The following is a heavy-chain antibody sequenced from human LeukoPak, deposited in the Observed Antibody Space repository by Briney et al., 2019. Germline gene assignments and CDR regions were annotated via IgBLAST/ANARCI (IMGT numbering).Heavy chain of an antibody. CDR2: ISYDGSNK. Sequence: GGSLRLSCAASGFTFSSYEMNWIRQAPGKGLEWVAVISYDGSNKYYADSVKGRFTISRDNSKNTLNLQMSSLRAEDTAVYYCAKAGVNLEDYYYYYIDVWGKGTTVTVSS. V-gene: IGHV3-30*18. J-gene: IGHJ6*03. D-gene: IGHD4/OR15-4a*01. CDR1: GFTFSSYE. CDR3: AKAGVNLEDYYYYYIDV.